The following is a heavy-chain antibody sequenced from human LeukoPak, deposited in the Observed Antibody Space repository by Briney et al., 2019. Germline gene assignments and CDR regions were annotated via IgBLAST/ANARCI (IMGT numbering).Heavy chain of an antibody. D-gene: IGHD3-10*01. Sequence: NPSETLSLTCTVSGGSISSYYWSWIRQPPGKGLEWIGYIYTSGSTNYNLSLKSRVTISVDTSKNQFSLKLSSVTAADTAVYYCAKVRDFRYFDYWGQGTLVTVSS. CDR2: IYTSGST. CDR3: AKVRDFRYFDY. V-gene: IGHV4-4*09. J-gene: IGHJ4*02. CDR1: GGSISSYY.